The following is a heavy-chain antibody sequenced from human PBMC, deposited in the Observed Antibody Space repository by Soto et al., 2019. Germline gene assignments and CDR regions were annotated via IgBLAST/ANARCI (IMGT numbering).Heavy chain of an antibody. CDR3: ASPRGHSSSPEPFQH. CDR2: IIPIFGTA. D-gene: IGHD6-6*01. CDR1: GGTFSSYA. J-gene: IGHJ1*01. Sequence: GASVNVSCKASGGTFSSYAISWVRQAPGQGLEWMGGIIPIFGTANYAQKFQGRVTITAVESTSTAYMELSSLRSEDTAVYYCASPRGHSSSPEPFQHWGQGTLVTVSS. V-gene: IGHV1-69*13.